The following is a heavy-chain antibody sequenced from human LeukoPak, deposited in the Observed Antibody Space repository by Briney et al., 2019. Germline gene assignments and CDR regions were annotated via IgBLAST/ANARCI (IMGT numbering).Heavy chain of an antibody. J-gene: IGHJ4*02. D-gene: IGHD6-19*01. Sequence: GGSLRLSCAVSGFTFDGHGMSWVRQAPGKGLEWVSSISGGSDHIYYADPVKGRFTISRDNAKNSLYLQMNSLRAEDTAVYYCARIGSGWYWDYWGQATLVTVSS. CDR2: ISGGSDHI. CDR1: GFTFDGHG. V-gene: IGHV3-21*01. CDR3: ARIGSGWYWDY.